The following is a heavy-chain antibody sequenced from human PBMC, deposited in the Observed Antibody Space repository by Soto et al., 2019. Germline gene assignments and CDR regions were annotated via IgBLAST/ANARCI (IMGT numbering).Heavy chain of an antibody. CDR3: ARLQYTVVTAIGV. J-gene: IGHJ3*01. Sequence: SETLSLTCTVSRGSINNYYWTLIRQPPRKGLEWIGYVSYSGRTNYNPSLKSRVNMFVDKSKNQFSLNLTSVTAADTAVYYCARLQYTVVTAIGVWGQGTMVTVSS. CDR2: VSYSGRT. V-gene: IGHV4-59*03. D-gene: IGHD4-17*01. CDR1: RGSINNYY.